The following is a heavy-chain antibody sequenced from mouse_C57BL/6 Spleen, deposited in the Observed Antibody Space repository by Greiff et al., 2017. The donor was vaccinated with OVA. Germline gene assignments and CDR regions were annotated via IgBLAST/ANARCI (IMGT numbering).Heavy chain of an antibody. Sequence: VQLQQSGTELVKPGASVKLSCKASGYTFTSYWMHWVKQRPGQGLEWIGNINPSNGGTNYNEKFKSKATLTVDKSSSTAYMQLSSLTSEDSAVYYSARDGYYFCYFDYWGQGTTLTVSS. V-gene: IGHV1-53*01. J-gene: IGHJ2*01. CDR3: ARDGYYFCYFDY. CDR2: INPSNGGT. D-gene: IGHD2-3*01. CDR1: GYTFTSYW.